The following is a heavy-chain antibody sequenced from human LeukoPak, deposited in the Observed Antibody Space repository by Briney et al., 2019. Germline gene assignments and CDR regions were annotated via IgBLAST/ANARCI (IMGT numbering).Heavy chain of an antibody. CDR3: ARDRALSSSWVRGAFDI. Sequence: PGGSLSLSCTASGFTFSSYSRNWVRQAPGKGLEWVSSISNSSSYIYYAGSVKDRFTISRDNAKISLYMQMNSLRADDTAVYYCARDRALSSSWVRGAFDIWGQGPLVTVSA. D-gene: IGHD6-13*01. CDR1: GFTFSSYS. J-gene: IGHJ4*02. CDR2: ISNSSSYI. V-gene: IGHV3-21*01.